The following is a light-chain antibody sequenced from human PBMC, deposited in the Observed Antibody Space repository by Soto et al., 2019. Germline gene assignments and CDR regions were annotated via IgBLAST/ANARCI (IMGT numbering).Light chain of an antibody. V-gene: IGKV3D-15*01. CDR3: QHYNDWPLT. CDR1: QSVSNN. J-gene: IGKJ4*01. Sequence: EIVLTQSPGTLSLSPGERATLSCRASQSVSNNFLAWYQQKPGQAPRLLVFDASKRPTGIPDRFSGSGSGTEFTLTISSLQSEDFAVYYCQHYNDWPLTFGGGTKVDIK. CDR2: DAS.